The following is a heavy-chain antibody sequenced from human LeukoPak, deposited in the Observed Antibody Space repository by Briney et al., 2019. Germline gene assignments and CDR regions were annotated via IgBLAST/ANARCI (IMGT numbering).Heavy chain of an antibody. CDR1: GGSISSYY. Sequence: PSETLSLTCTVSGGSISSYYRSWIRQPLGKGLEWIGYIYYSGSTNYNPSLKSRVTISVDTSKNQFSLKLTSVTAADTAVYYCAREDAQEGTNAFDIWGQGTMVTVSS. D-gene: IGHD2-2*01. V-gene: IGHV4-59*01. CDR3: AREDAQEGTNAFDI. CDR2: IYYSGST. J-gene: IGHJ3*02.